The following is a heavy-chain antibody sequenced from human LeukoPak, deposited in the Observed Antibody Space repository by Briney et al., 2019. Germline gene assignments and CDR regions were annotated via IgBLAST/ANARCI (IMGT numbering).Heavy chain of an antibody. CDR2: VKSKTDGGTI. CDR1: GLTFSNVW. J-gene: IGHJ4*02. CDR3: IKVGAYDY. Sequence: GGSLRLSCAASGLTFSNVWVSWVRQAPGKGLERVGRVKSKTDGGTIDYTAPVKGRFTISRDDSKNILYLQMNSLRTEDTAVYYCIKVGAYDYWGPGTQVTVSS. D-gene: IGHD1-26*01. V-gene: IGHV3-15*01.